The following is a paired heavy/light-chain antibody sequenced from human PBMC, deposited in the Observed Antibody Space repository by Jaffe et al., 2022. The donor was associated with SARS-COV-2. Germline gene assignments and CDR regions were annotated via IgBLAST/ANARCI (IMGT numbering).Light chain of an antibody. Sequence: EIVVTQSPATVSMSPGERATLSCRASQSVGSNIAWYQQKPGQAPSLLIYGASTRATGTPPNFSGSGSGTAFTLTISSLQSEDFALYFCQQYNFWPYTFGQGTRLEIK. V-gene: IGKV3-15*01. CDR2: GAS. CDR1: QSVGSN. CDR3: QQYNFWPYT. J-gene: IGKJ2*01.
Heavy chain of an antibody. Sequence: QVQLVESGGGVVQPGKSLRLSCAASGFTVSKYAIHWVRQAPGKGLEWLAVLSYDENEKYYADSVKGRFIISRDNSKNTVYLQMNTLRREDTAVYYCSRSDFDWPLEFWGQGTLVTVSS. CDR3: SRSDFDWPLEF. J-gene: IGHJ4*02. CDR1: GFTVSKYA. V-gene: IGHV3-30*04. CDR2: LSYDENEK. D-gene: IGHD3-9*01.